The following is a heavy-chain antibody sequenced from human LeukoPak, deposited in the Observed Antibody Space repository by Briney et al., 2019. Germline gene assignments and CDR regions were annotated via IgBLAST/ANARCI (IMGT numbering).Heavy chain of an antibody. Sequence: ASVKVSCKASGGTFSSYAISWVRQAPGQGLEWMGGIIPIFGTANYAQKFQGRVTITADESTSTAYMELSSLRSEDTAVYYCASGGYSSGYYYYYYYYMDVWGKGTTVTISS. D-gene: IGHD3-22*01. CDR3: ASGGYSSGYYYYYYYYMDV. V-gene: IGHV1-69*13. CDR1: GGTFSSYA. CDR2: IIPIFGTA. J-gene: IGHJ6*03.